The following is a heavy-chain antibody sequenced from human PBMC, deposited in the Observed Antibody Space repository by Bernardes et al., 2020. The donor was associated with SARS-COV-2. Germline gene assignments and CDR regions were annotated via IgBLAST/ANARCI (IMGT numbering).Heavy chain of an antibody. Sequence: GSLRLSCAASGFTFSSYSMNWVRQAPGKGLEWVSYISSSSSTIYYADSVKGRFTISRDNAKNSLYLQMNSLRAEDTAVYYCARYSNYYYYYGMDVWGQGTTVTVSS. J-gene: IGHJ6*02. CDR3: ARYSNYYYYYGMDV. CDR2: ISSSSSTI. V-gene: IGHV3-48*01. CDR1: GFTFSSYS. D-gene: IGHD4-4*01.